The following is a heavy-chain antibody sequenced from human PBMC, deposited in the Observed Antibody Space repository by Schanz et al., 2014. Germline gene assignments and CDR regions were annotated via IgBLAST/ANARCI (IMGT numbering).Heavy chain of an antibody. D-gene: IGHD6-6*01. CDR2: ISFSGNTI. J-gene: IGHJ6*02. Sequence: EVQLVESGGGLVRPGGSLRLSCTTSGLIFSTYTLNWVRQAPGKGLEWISYISFSGNTIYYADSVKGRFTISRDNAKNSVFLQMNHLRAEDTAVYCCATEGPRDTRHPINYYYAMDNWGQGTKVTV. CDR1: GLIFSTYT. CDR3: ATEGPRDTRHPINYYYAMDN. V-gene: IGHV3-48*01.